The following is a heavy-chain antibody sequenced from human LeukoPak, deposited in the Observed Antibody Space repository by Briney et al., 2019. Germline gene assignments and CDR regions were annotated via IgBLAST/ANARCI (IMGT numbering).Heavy chain of an antibody. V-gene: IGHV4-59*08. CDR2: IYYSGST. J-gene: IGHJ6*02. D-gene: IGHD5-18*01. Sequence: SETLSLTYTVSGGSISSYYWSWIRQPPGKGLEWIGYIYYSGSTNYNPSLKSRVTISVDTSKNQFSLKLSSVTAADTAVYYCARRQRGYSYGPPNYYYYYGMDVWGQGTTVTVSS. CDR3: ARRQRGYSYGPPNYYYYYGMDV. CDR1: GGSISSYY.